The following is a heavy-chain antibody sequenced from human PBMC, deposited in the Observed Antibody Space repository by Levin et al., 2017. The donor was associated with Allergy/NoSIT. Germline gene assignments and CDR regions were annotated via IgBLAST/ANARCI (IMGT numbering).Heavy chain of an antibody. D-gene: IGHD3-10*01. CDR1: GFTLSSHW. CDR2: ISGDGTRT. J-gene: IGHJ4*02. Sequence: PGGSLRLSCAASGFTLSSHWMHWVRQAPGKGLVWVSRISGDGTRTSYADSVRGRFTISRDNAKSTLYLQINSLRVEDTAVYYCTMRAREVWFGDDDYFDHWGQGILVSVSS. CDR3: TMRAREVWFGDDDYFDH. V-gene: IGHV3-74*01.